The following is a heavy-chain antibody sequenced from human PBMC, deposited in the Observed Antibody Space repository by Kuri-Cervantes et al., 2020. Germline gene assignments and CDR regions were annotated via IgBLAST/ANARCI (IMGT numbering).Heavy chain of an antibody. V-gene: IGHV2-5*02. CDR3: AHSGAPVVTVDY. D-gene: IGHD3-22*01. CDR1: RFSLRTSGMG. Sequence: CGLTLAHLTQLFTHPCSFLRFSLRTSGMGVAWIRLTPGKDLEWLTLIYWDDDKRYSPSLKSRLTITKDTSKNQVVLTMTNMDPVDTATYYCAHSGAPVVTVDYWGQGTLVTVSS. J-gene: IGHJ4*02. CDR2: IYWDDDK.